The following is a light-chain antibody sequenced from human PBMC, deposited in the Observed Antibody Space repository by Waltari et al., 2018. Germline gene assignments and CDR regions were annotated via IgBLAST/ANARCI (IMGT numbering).Light chain of an antibody. CDR2: QDS. CDR3: QAWDSSSLV. J-gene: IGLJ2*01. CDR1: KLGDKY. Sequence: SYELTQPPSVSVSPGQTASITCSGDKLGDKYACWYQQKPGQSPVFGIYQDSKRPTGIPERFSGSNSGNTATLTISGTQAMDEADYYCQAWDSSSLVFGGGTKLTVL. V-gene: IGLV3-1*01.